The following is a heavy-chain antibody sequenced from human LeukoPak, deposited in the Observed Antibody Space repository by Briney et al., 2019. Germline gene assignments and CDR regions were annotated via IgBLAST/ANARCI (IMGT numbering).Heavy chain of an antibody. V-gene: IGHV4-59*01. CDR3: ARYDFLSGSHDAFDV. J-gene: IGHJ3*01. D-gene: IGHD3-3*01. Sequence: SETLSLTCIVSGGSISRYYWGWIRQPPGKGLEWIGYIYHSGSTKNNPSLKSRVTISVDTSKNQFSLKLSSVTAADTAVYYCARYDFLSGSHDAFDVWGQGTMVTVSS. CDR1: GGSISRYY. CDR2: IYHSGST.